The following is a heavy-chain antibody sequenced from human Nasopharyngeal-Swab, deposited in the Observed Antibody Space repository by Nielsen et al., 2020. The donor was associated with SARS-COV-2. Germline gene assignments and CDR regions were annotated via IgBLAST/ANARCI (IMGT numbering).Heavy chain of an antibody. Sequence: SETLSLTCVVSGGSLSGYYCSWIRQAPGKGLEWIGEINHGGSTNYNPSLKSRVTISVDKSKNQFSLKLSSVTAADTAVYYCARVRWQWLVKDMKRNYFDYWGQGTLVTVSS. J-gene: IGHJ4*02. CDR2: INHGGST. V-gene: IGHV4-34*01. CDR1: GGSLSGYY. CDR3: ARVRWQWLVKDMKRNYFDY. D-gene: IGHD6-19*01.